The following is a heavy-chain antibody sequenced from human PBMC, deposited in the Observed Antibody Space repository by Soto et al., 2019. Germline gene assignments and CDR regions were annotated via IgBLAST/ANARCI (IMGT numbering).Heavy chain of an antibody. CDR1: GYTFPSYG. J-gene: IGHJ5*02. D-gene: IGHD3-3*01. V-gene: IGHV1-18*01. CDR3: ARAPESVAIFGVVEYWFDP. Sequence: ASVKVSCKASGYTFPSYGISWVRQAPGQGLEWMGWISNYNGNTNYAQKLQGRVTMTTDTSTSTAYMELRSLRSDDTAMYYCARAPESVAIFGVVEYWFDPWGQGTLVTV. CDR2: ISNYNGNT.